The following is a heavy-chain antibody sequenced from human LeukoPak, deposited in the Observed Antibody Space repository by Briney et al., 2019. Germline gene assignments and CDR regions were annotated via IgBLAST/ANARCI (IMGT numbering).Heavy chain of an antibody. V-gene: IGHV3-7*01. CDR1: GFTFSSYW. J-gene: IGHJ4*02. CDR2: IKPDGSER. CDR3: ARVGYSSSSIDY. Sequence: PGGSLRLSCAASGFTFSSYWMSWVRQTRGKGLEWVANIKPDGSERYYVESVNGRFTISRDNAKNSLFLQMSSLRAEDTAVYYCARVGYSSSSIDYWGQGTLVTVSS. D-gene: IGHD6-6*01.